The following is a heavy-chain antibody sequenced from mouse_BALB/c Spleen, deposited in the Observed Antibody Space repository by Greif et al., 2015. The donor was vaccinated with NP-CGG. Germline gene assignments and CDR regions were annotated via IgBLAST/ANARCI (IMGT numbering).Heavy chain of an antibody. CDR3: AIIYYYGSGYYAMDY. CDR1: GYTFTDYW. J-gene: IGHJ4*01. V-gene: IGHV1-69*01. Sequence: VQVVESGAELVMPGASVKMSCKASGYTFTDYWMHWVKQRPGQGLEWIGAIDTSDSYTSYNQKFKGKATLTVDESSSTAYMQLSSLTSEDSAVYYCAIIYYYGSGYYAMDYWGQGTSVTVSS. CDR2: IDTSDSYT. D-gene: IGHD1-1*01.